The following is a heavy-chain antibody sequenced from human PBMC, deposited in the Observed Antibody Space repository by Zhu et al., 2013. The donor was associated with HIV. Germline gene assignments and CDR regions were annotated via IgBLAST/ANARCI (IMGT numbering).Heavy chain of an antibody. CDR2: IIPIFGTA. Sequence: QVQLVQSGAEVKKPGSSVKVSCKASGGTFSSYAISWVRQAPGQGLEWMGGIIPIFGTANYAQKFQGRVTITADESTSTAYMELSSLRSEDTAVYYCARDLKGCSSTSCYVFDYWGQGTLVTVSS. CDR1: GGTFSSYA. J-gene: IGHJ4*02. D-gene: IGHD2-2*01. CDR3: ARDLKGCSSTSCYVFDY. V-gene: IGHV1-69*01.